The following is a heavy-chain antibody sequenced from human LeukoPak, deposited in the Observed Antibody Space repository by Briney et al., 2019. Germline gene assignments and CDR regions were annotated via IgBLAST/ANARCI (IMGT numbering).Heavy chain of an antibody. CDR2: INPNSGGT. J-gene: IGHJ4*02. D-gene: IGHD3-22*01. CDR1: GYTFTGYY. CDR3: ARVLVRYYDSLWGY. Sequence: ASVTVSCKASGYTFTGYYMHWVRQAPGQGLEWMGWINPNSGGTNYAQKFQGRVTMTRDTSISTAYMELSRLRSDDTAVYYCARVLVRYYDSLWGYWGQGTLVTVSS. V-gene: IGHV1-2*02.